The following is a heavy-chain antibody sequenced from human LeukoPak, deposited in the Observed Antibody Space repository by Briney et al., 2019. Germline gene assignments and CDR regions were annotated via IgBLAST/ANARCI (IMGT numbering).Heavy chain of an antibody. Sequence: GASVKVSCKASGYTFTSYDINWVRQATGQGLEWMGWMNPNSGNTGYAQKFQGRVTMTRDTSTSTVYMELSSLRSEDTAVYYCARDHGGVAVAGRGEFDYWGQGTLVTVSS. CDR3: ARDHGGVAVAGRGEFDY. J-gene: IGHJ4*02. CDR2: MNPNSGNT. CDR1: GYTFTSYD. D-gene: IGHD6-19*01. V-gene: IGHV1-8*02.